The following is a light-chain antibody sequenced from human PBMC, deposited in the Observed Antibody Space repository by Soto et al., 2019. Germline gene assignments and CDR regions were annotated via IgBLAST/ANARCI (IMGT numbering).Light chain of an antibody. CDR1: QRINIY. J-gene: IGKJ1*01. V-gene: IGKV1-39*01. CDR2: SAS. Sequence: IQRTQKPCSRATSIGGRDTISFRSSQRINIYLNWYRQQPGKAPELLIYSASNLQSGVPSRFSDSGSGTDFTLTFCRLAPDDFAVYYCPPYGSSGTFGLGTKVDIK. CDR3: PPYGSSGT.